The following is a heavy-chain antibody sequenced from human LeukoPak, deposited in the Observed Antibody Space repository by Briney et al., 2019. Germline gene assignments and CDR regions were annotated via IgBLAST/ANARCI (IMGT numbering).Heavy chain of an antibody. CDR3: ARPLRRDGYNNYYYGMDV. Sequence: LPGGSLRLSCAASGFTFSSYAMSWVRQAPGKGLEWVSAISGSGGSTYYADSVKGRFTIFRDNSKNTLYLQMNSLRAEDTAVYYCARPLRRDGYNNYYYGMDVWGQGTTVTVSS. V-gene: IGHV3-23*01. CDR2: ISGSGGST. D-gene: IGHD5-24*01. CDR1: GFTFSSYA. J-gene: IGHJ6*02.